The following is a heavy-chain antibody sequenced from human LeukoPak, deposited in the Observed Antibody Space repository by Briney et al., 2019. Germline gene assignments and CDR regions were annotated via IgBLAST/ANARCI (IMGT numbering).Heavy chain of an antibody. CDR1: GFTFSSYW. CDR2: IKQDGSEK. V-gene: IGHV3-7*01. CDR3: ARKNGLDV. J-gene: IGHJ6*02. Sequence: GGSLRLSCTVSGFTFSSYWMSWVRQAPGKGLEWVANIKQDGSEKCYVDSVKGRFTISRDNAKNSLYLQMNSLRAEDTAMYYCARKNGLDVWGQGTTVTVSS.